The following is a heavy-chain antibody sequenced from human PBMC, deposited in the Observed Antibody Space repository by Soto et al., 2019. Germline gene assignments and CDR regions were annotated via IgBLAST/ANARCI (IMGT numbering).Heavy chain of an antibody. D-gene: IGHD3-22*01. CDR3: TTDPIMIVVVFSVY. CDR2: IKSKTDGGTT. Sequence: GGSLRLSCAASGFTFSNAWMNWVRQAPGKGLEWVGRIKSKTDGGTTDYAAPVKGRFTISRDDSKNMLYLQMNSLKTEDTAVYYCTTDPIMIVVVFSVYWGQGTLVTVSS. J-gene: IGHJ4*02. V-gene: IGHV3-15*07. CDR1: GFTFSNAW.